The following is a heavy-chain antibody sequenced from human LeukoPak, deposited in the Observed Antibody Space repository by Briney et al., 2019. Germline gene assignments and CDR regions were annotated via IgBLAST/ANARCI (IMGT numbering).Heavy chain of an antibody. J-gene: IGHJ4*02. V-gene: IGHV3-53*05. CDR2: IYSGGST. CDR1: GFTVSSNY. Sequence: GGSLRLSCAASGFTVSSNYMSWVRQAPGKGLEWVSVIYSGGSTYYADSVKGRFTISRDNSKNTLYLQMNSLRPEDRAVYYCAKDPRLYDSSGYFPDWGQGTRVTVSS. D-gene: IGHD3-22*01. CDR3: AKDPRLYDSSGYFPD.